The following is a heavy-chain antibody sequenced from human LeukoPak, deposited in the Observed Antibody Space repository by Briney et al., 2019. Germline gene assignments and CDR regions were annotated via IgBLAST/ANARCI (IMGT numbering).Heavy chain of an antibody. CDR3: ARLDFWSGYYDY. J-gene: IGHJ4*02. D-gene: IGHD3-3*01. CDR1: GGSISSSSYY. CDR2: IYHSGST. Sequence: SETLSLTCTVSGGSISSSSYYWGWIRQPPGKGLEWIGSIYHSGSTYYNPSLKSRVTISVDTSKNQFSLKLSSVPAADTAVYYCARLDFWSGYYDYWGQGTLVTVSS. V-gene: IGHV4-39*01.